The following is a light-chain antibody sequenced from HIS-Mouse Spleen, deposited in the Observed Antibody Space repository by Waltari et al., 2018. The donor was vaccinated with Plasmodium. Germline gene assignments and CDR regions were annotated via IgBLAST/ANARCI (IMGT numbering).Light chain of an antibody. CDR3: QQYGSSPYT. J-gene: IGKJ2*01. V-gene: IGKV3-20*01. CDR1: KSVSSSY. CDR2: GAS. Sequence: EFVLTQSPATLSLSPGERAPLPFRASKSVSSSYLAWYQQKPGQAPRLLIYGASSRATGIPDRFSGSGSGTDFTLTISRLEPEDFAVYYCQQYGSSPYTFGQGTKLEIK.